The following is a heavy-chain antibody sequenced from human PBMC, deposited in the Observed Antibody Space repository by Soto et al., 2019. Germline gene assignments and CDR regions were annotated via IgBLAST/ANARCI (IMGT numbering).Heavy chain of an antibody. J-gene: IGHJ4*02. V-gene: IGHV5-10-1*01. D-gene: IGHD6-19*01. CDR1: GYSFTSYW. Sequence: GEALKISCKGSGYSFTSYWISWVRQMPGKGLEWMGRIDPSDSYTNYSPSFQGHVTISADKSISTAYLQWGSLKASDTAMYYCARHTGPYSSGWYWDYWGQGTLVTVSS. CDR3: ARHTGPYSSGWYWDY. CDR2: IDPSDSYT.